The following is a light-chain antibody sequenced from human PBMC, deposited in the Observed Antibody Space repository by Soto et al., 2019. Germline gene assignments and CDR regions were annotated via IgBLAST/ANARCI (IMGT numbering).Light chain of an antibody. Sequence: SYELTQPPSVSVSPGQTASITCSGAKLGDKCGCWYQQKAGQSPVLVIYEDSGRPSGIPERFSGSNSGNTATLTISGPQAMDEAEYYCQAWDTNTVVFGGGTKLTVL. CDR1: KLGDKC. V-gene: IGLV3-1*01. CDR3: QAWDTNTVV. CDR2: EDS. J-gene: IGLJ2*01.